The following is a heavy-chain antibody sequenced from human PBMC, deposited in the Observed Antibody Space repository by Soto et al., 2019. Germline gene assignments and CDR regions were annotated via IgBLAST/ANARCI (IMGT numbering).Heavy chain of an antibody. CDR3: TTEPEAVAYYFDY. D-gene: IGHD6-19*01. CDR2: IKSKTDGGTT. V-gene: IGHV3-15*01. J-gene: IGHJ4*02. Sequence: PGGFLRLSCAACGFTSINAWMRWVRQAQGKGLEWVGRIKSKTDGGTTDYAAPVKGRFTISRDDSKNTLYLQMKSLKTEDTAVYYCTTEPEAVAYYFDYWGQGTLVTVSS. CDR1: GFTSINAW.